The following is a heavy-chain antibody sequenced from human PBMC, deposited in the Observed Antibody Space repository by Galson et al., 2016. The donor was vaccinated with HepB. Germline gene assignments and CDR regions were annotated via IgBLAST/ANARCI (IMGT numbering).Heavy chain of an antibody. CDR1: GGTFSSYA. Sequence: SVKVSCKASGGTFSSYAISWVRQAPGQGLEWMGGIIPIFGTANYAQKFQGRLTITADESTSTGYMELSSLRSEDTAVYYCARGRSLGGGVYWGQGTLVTVSS. J-gene: IGHJ4*02. CDR2: IIPIFGTA. CDR3: ARGRSLGGGVY. V-gene: IGHV1-69*13. D-gene: IGHD3-16*01.